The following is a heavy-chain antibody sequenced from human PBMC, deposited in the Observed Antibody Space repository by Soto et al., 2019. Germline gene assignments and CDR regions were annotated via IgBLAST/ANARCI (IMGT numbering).Heavy chain of an antibody. D-gene: IGHD2-15*01. V-gene: IGHV3-33*01. Sequence: QVQLVESGGGVVQPGRSLRLSCAASGFTFSSYGMHWVRQAPGKGLEWVAVIWYDGSNKYYADSVKGRFTISRDNSKNALYLQMSSLRAEDTAGYYCARKGHCSGGSCYQYYYYGMDVWGQGTTVTVSS. CDR2: IWYDGSNK. CDR3: ARKGHCSGGSCYQYYYYGMDV. CDR1: GFTFSSYG. J-gene: IGHJ6*02.